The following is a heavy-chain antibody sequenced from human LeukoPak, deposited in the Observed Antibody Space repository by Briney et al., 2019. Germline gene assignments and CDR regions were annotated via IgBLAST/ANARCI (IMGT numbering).Heavy chain of an antibody. CDR3: ASLVVPAAFNFDY. CDR2: ISSSSSYI. Sequence: ETLSLTCTVSGYSISSGYYWGWIRQPPGKGLEWVSSISSSSSYIYYADSVKGRFTISRDNAKNSLYLQMNSLRAEDTAVYYCASLVVPAAFNFDYWGQGTLVTVSS. V-gene: IGHV3-21*01. D-gene: IGHD2-2*01. J-gene: IGHJ4*02. CDR1: GYSISSGYY.